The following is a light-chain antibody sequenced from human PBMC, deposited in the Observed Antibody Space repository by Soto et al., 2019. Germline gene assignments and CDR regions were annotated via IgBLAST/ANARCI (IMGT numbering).Light chain of an antibody. CDR2: EVG. Sequence: QSAVTQPASVSGSPGQSITISCTGTSSDVGGYNYVSWYQQHPGKAPKLMIYEVGNRPSGVSNRFSGSKSGNTASLTISGLQAEDEADYYCSSYTSSSTLYVFGTGTKVTVL. J-gene: IGLJ1*01. CDR3: SSYTSSSTLYV. V-gene: IGLV2-14*01. CDR1: SSDVGGYNY.